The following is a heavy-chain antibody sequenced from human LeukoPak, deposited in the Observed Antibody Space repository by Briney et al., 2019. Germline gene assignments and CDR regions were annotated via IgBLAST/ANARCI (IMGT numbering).Heavy chain of an antibody. CDR1: GFTVSSNY. CDR3: ARERYGSGSYYMGDI. J-gene: IGHJ3*02. D-gene: IGHD3-10*01. Sequence: GGSLRLSCAASGFTVSSNYMSWVRQAPGKGLEWVSVIYSGGSTYYADSVKGRFTISRHNSKNTLYLQMNSLRAADTAVYYCARERYGSGSYYMGDIWGQGTMVTVSS. V-gene: IGHV3-53*04. CDR2: IYSGGST.